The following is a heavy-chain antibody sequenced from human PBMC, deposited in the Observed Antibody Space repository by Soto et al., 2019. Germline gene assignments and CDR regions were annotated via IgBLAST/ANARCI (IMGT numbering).Heavy chain of an antibody. CDR1: GFTFTNAW. Sequence: EVQLVESGGASVKPGGSLRLSCTASGFTFTNAWMSWVRQAPGKGLEWVGRIKSKTNGGTTDCAAPVKDRFTISRDDSKTTLYLQRNSLKTEDTAVYYCTSMGGYWGQGTLVTVSS. J-gene: IGHJ4*02. V-gene: IGHV3-15*02. CDR2: IKSKTNGGTT. CDR3: TSMGGY. D-gene: IGHD3-16*01.